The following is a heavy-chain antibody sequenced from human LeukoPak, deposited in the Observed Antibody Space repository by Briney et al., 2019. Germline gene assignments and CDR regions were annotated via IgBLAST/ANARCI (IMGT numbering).Heavy chain of an antibody. CDR2: INPNSGGT. CDR1: GYTFTGYY. J-gene: IGHJ5*02. D-gene: IGHD1-26*01. V-gene: IGHV1-2*02. Sequence: ASVKVSCKASGYTFTGYYMHWVRQAPVQGLEWMGWINPNSGGTNYAQKFQGRVTMTRDTSISTAYMELSRLRSDDTAVYYCARESYSGSYYWFDPWGQGTLVTVSS. CDR3: ARESYSGSYYWFDP.